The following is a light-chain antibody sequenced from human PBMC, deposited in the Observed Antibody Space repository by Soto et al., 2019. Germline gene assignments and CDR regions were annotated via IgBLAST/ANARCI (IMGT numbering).Light chain of an antibody. J-gene: IGKJ4*01. CDR2: DTS. Sequence: DIQMTQSPSSLSASVGDRVTITCQASQDINNDLNWYQQKPGKAPNLLIYDTSKMEAGVPSRFSGSGSGTDFSFTISSLQPEDIATYYCKQAGNLPTFGGGTKVEIK. CDR3: KQAGNLPT. CDR1: QDINND. V-gene: IGKV1-33*01.